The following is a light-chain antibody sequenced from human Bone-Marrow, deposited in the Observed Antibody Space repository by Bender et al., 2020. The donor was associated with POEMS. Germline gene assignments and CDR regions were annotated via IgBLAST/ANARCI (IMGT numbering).Light chain of an antibody. Sequence: QSVLTQPPSASGTPGQRVTISCSGGSSNIGAHAVNWYQHLPGTAPKLLIYQSNQRPSGVPDRFSGSRSGTSASLAISGLQSEDEADYYCAVWDDSLNGWVFGGGTKLTVL. J-gene: IGLJ3*02. CDR3: AVWDDSLNGWV. V-gene: IGLV1-44*01. CDR2: QSN. CDR1: SSNIGAHA.